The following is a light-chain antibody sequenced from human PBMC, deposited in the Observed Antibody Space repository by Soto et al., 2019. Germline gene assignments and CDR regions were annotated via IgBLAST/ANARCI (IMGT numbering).Light chain of an antibody. V-gene: IGKV4-1*01. CDR3: QQYYRSPLS. Sequence: DIVMTQSPDSLAVSLGERATLNCKSSQSVLYSLNNRNHLAWYQKKPGQPPRLLVYWASTRESGVPDRFSGSGSGTDFSLTISSRQAEDVAVYYCQQYYRSPLSVGGGTRVEIK. CDR1: QSVLYSLNNRNH. CDR2: WAS. J-gene: IGKJ4*01.